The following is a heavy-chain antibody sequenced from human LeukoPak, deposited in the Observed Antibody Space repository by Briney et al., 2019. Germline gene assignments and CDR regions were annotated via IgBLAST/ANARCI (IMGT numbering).Heavy chain of an antibody. Sequence: ASVKVSCKSSGYTFTVYYMHWVRQAPGQGLEWMGWINPNSGGTNYAQKFQGRVTMTRDTSISTAYMELSRLRSDDTAVYYCARAAFTYSSGYPPNYWGQGTLVTVAS. CDR1: GYTFTVYY. CDR3: ARAAFTYSSGYPPNY. CDR2: INPNSGGT. J-gene: IGHJ4*02. V-gene: IGHV1-2*02. D-gene: IGHD6-19*01.